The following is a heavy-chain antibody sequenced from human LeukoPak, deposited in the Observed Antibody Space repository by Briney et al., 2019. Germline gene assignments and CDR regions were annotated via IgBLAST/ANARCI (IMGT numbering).Heavy chain of an antibody. CDR3: ASGGGYCTNGVCQPFDY. D-gene: IGHD2-8*01. CDR2: IYYSGST. Sequence: SETLSLTCTVSGGSISSYYWSWLRQPPGKGLEWIGDIYYSGSTNYNPSLKSRVTISVDTSKNQFSLKLSSVTAADTAVYYCASGGGYCTNGVCQPFDYWGQGTLVTVSS. V-gene: IGHV4-59*01. J-gene: IGHJ4*02. CDR1: GGSISSYY.